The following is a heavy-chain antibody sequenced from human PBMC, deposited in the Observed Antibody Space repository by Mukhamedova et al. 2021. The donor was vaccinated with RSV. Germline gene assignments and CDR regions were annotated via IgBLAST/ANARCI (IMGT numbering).Heavy chain of an antibody. V-gene: IGHV3-33*01. D-gene: IGHD3-9*01. Sequence: GFAFNTYGPHWVRQAPGKGLQWVTLIRNDGLNENYEDSVRGRFIISRENSNKTASLQMNSLRAEDTTFYKCVRLLQKHLTLLGF. J-gene: IGHJ5*01. CDR2: IRNDGLNE. CDR3: VRLLQKHLTLLGF. CDR1: GFAFNTYG.